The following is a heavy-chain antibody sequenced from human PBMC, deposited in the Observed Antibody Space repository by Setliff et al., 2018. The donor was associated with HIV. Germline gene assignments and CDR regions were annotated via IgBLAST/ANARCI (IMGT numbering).Heavy chain of an antibody. CDR1: GYDFNIYG. CDR2: ISAYNGYT. J-gene: IGHJ3*02. Sequence: ASVKVSCKASGYDFNIYGISWVRQAPGQGLEWMGWISAYNGYTIYAQRLQGRVTMTTDTSTSTAYMDLRSLTSDDTAVYYCARYPTRSHTTMRNDAFDIWGQGTMVTVSS. D-gene: IGHD3-22*01. CDR3: ARYPTRSHTTMRNDAFDI. V-gene: IGHV1-18*01.